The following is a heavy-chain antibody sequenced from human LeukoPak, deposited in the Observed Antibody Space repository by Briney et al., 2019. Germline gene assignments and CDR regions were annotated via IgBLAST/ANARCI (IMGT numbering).Heavy chain of an antibody. D-gene: IGHD3-16*02. J-gene: IGHJ4*02. Sequence: GGSLRLSCAASGFTFSSYSMNWVRQAPGKGLEWVSYISSSSSTIYYADSVKGRFTISRDNAKNSLYLQMNSLRAEDTAVYYCARDGVITFGGVIVLDYWGQGTLVIVSS. CDR2: ISSSSSTI. CDR3: ARDGVITFGGVIVLDY. CDR1: GFTFSSYS. V-gene: IGHV3-48*04.